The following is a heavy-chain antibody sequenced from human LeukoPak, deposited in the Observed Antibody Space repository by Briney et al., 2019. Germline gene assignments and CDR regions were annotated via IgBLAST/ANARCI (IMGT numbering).Heavy chain of an antibody. CDR2: IYTSGST. CDR3: ASVYYYGSGTLDFDY. V-gene: IGHV4-4*08. CDR1: GGSINSYY. D-gene: IGHD3-10*01. Sequence: SETLSLTCTVSGGSINSYYWSWIRQPPGKGLEWIGRIYTSGSTNYNPSLKSRVTISVDTSKNQFSLKLSSVTAADTAVYYCASVYYYGSGTLDFDYWGQGTLVTVSS. J-gene: IGHJ4*02.